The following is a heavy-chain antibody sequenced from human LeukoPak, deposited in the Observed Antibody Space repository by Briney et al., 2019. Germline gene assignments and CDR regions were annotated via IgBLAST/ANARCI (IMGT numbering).Heavy chain of an antibody. Sequence: SQTLSLTCAISGDCVSSSSAAWNWIRQSPSRCLEWLGRIYYRSKWYYNYALSMKGRITINPDTSKNQFPLQLNSVTPEDTAAYYCARNVPRMAEAEGGFINYFNQWGQGTLVTVSS. J-gene: IGHJ4*02. D-gene: IGHD1-26*01. CDR3: ARNVPRMAEAEGGFINYFNQ. V-gene: IGHV6-1*01. CDR2: IYYRSKWYY. CDR1: GDCVSSSSAA.